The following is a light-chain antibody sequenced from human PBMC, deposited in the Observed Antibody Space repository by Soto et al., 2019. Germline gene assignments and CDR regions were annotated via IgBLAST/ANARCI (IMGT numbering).Light chain of an antibody. CDR2: DVS. V-gene: IGLV2-14*03. Sequence: QSALTQPASVSGSHGQSITISCTGTSSDVGGYNYVSWYQHHPGKAPKLIIYDVSNRPSGVSIRFSGSKSDNTASLTISGLKPEDEADYHCSSYTTSNTRQIVFGTGTKVTVL. CDR1: SSDVGGYNY. J-gene: IGLJ1*01. CDR3: SSYTTSNTRQIV.